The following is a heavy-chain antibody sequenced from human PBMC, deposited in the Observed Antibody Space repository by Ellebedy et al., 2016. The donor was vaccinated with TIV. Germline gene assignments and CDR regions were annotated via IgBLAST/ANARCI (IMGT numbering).Heavy chain of an antibody. CDR1: GGSISGTYTSYY. V-gene: IGHV4-39*01. D-gene: IGHD2-2*01. J-gene: IGHJ6*02. CDR3: ARYRSGIVVVPAHYGMDV. Sequence: SETLSLXXNVSGGSISGTYTSYYWGWIRQPPGKGLEWIGSIYDSGRTHYNPSLKSRVTISVDTSKNLFSLKLSSVTAADTAVYYCARYRSGIVVVPAHYGMDVWGQGTTVTVS. CDR2: IYDSGRT.